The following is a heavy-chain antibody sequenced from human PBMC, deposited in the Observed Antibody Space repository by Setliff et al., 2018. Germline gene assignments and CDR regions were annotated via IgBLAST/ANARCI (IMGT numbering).Heavy chain of an antibody. D-gene: IGHD2-15*01. CDR3: ARDRVVVLAGRRGFYFDY. Sequence: KPSETLSLTCTVSGGSISSHYWTWIRQPAGKGLEWIGRLYTSGDTNYNPSLESRVSMSLDTSKNQFSLKLSSVTAADTAVYYCARDRVVVLAGRRGFYFDYWGQGTLVTVSS. J-gene: IGHJ4*02. CDR2: LYTSGDT. V-gene: IGHV4-4*07. CDR1: GGSISSHY.